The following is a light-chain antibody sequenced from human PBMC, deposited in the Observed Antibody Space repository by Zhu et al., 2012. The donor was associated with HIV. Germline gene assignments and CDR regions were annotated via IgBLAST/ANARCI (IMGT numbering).Light chain of an antibody. J-gene: IGKJ4*01. CDR1: QSIGRW. V-gene: IGKV1-5*03. Sequence: DIQMTQSPSTLSASIGDTVTITCRASQSIGRWLAWYQQKARGRPPKFLIFEASRLQSGVPSRFSGSGSDTEFTLTINSLQPDDFATYYCHQYKSYADYTFGRGAKVEIK. CDR3: HQYKSYADYT. CDR2: EAS.